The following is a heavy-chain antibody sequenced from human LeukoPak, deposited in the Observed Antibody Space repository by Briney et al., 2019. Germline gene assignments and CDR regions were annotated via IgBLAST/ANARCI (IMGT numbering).Heavy chain of an antibody. Sequence: GGSLRLSCAASGFTFSDYYMSWIRQAPGKGLEWVSYISSSGSTIYYADSVKGRFTISRDNAKNSLYPQMNSLRAEDTAVYYCARETYYAGTTCFDYWGQGTLVTVSS. J-gene: IGHJ4*02. CDR2: ISSSGSTI. D-gene: IGHD1-1*01. CDR1: GFTFSDYY. V-gene: IGHV3-11*01. CDR3: ARETYYAGTTCFDY.